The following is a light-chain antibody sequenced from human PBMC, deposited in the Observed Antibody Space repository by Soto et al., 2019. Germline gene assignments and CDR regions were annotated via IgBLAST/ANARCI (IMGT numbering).Light chain of an antibody. V-gene: IGKV3-20*01. CDR1: QSVNSDD. CDR3: QHNRNFPVT. CDR2: GAS. Sequence: VLTQSPGTLSLFPGERATLFCRAGQSVNSDDFAWYQQQPGQAPRLLIYGASSRGTGVPDRFSGSGSGTDFPLTINGLAPEDVAMYYCQHNRNFPVTFGRGTKVEI. J-gene: IGKJ3*01.